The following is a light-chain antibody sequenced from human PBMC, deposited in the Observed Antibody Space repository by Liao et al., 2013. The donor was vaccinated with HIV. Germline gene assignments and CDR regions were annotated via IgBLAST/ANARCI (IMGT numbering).Light chain of an antibody. J-gene: IGLJ3*02. CDR3: QAWDSSTANWV. V-gene: IGLV3-25*03. Sequence: SYELTQPPSVSVSPGQTARITCSGDALPKLYAYWYQQKPGQAPVLVIYKDSERPSGIPERFSGSSSGTTVTLTISGVQAEDEADYYCQAWDSSTANWVFGGGTKLTVL. CDR1: ALPKLY. CDR2: KDS.